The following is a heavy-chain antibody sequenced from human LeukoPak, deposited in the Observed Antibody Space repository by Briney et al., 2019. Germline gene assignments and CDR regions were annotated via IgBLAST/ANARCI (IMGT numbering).Heavy chain of an antibody. V-gene: IGHV3-21*01. CDR3: ARDLGKYQLLDAFDI. Sequence: PGGSLRLSCAASGFTFSNYDMNWVRQAPGKGLEWVSSISRSTGYISYADSVKGRFTISRDSAKKSLYLQMNSLRAEDTAVYYCARDLGKYQLLDAFDIWGQGTMVTVSS. J-gene: IGHJ3*02. CDR2: ISRSTGYI. D-gene: IGHD2-2*01. CDR1: GFTFSNYD.